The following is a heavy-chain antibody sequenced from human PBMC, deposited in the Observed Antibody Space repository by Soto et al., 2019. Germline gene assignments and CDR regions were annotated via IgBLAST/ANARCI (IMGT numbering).Heavy chain of an antibody. J-gene: IGHJ4*02. CDR3: ARDYGSGGSCYRRFDY. V-gene: IGHV3-11*01. CDR1: GFTFSDYY. D-gene: IGHD2-15*01. Sequence: QVQLVESGGGLVKPGGSLRLSCAASGFTFSDYYMSWIRQAPGKGLEWVSYISSSGSTIYYADSVKGRFTISRDNAKNSLYRQTNSLRAEDTAVYYGARDYGSGGSCYRRFDYWGQGTLVTVSS. CDR2: ISSSGSTI.